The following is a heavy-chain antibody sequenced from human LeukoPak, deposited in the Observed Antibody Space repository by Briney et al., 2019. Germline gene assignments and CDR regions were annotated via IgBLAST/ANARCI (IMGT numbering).Heavy chain of an antibody. Sequence: GGSLRLSCAASGFTSCSYWMSCVPQAPGEGLECVANIKEDGREKYYVDSVKGRFTISRDNRKNSMYLQMNRMRAEDTAVYYCARRYCGGDCHSPYFDYWGQGTLVTVSS. CDR1: GFTSCSYW. CDR3: ARRYCGGDCHSPYFDY. CDR2: IKEDGREK. J-gene: IGHJ4*02. D-gene: IGHD2-21*02. V-gene: IGHV3-7*01.